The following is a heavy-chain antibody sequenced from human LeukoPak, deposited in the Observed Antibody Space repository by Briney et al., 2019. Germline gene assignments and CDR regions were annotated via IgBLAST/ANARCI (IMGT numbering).Heavy chain of an antibody. CDR1: GGSISSSGYY. J-gene: IGHJ4*02. CDR2: IKQDGTEK. Sequence: PSETLSLTCTVSGGSISSSGYYWGWLRQPPGKGLECVANIKQDGTEKYYLDSVKGRFTISRDNAKNSLYLQMNSLRVEDTAVYYCARDPLVYMWGQGSLVTVSS. D-gene: IGHD2-2*02. CDR3: ARDPLVYM. V-gene: IGHV3-7*01.